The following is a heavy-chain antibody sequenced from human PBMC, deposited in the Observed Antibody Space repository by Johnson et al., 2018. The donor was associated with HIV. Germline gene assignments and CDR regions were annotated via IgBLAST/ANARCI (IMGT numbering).Heavy chain of an antibody. V-gene: IGHV3-7*01. D-gene: IGHD3-22*01. CDR3: ARDHIRGYDSPNDAFDI. J-gene: IGHJ3*02. Sequence: VQLVESGGGVVQPGGSLRLSCAASGFTFSSYWMSWVRQAPGKGLEWVANIKKDGSEKYYVDYVKGRFTISRENAKNSLYLQMNSLRAEDTAVYYCARDHIRGYDSPNDAFDIWGQGTMVTVSS. CDR2: IKKDGSEK. CDR1: GFTFSSYW.